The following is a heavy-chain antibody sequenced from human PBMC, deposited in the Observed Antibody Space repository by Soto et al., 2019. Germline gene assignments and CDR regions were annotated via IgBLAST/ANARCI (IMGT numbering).Heavy chain of an antibody. J-gene: IGHJ4*02. D-gene: IGHD2-21*02. CDR2: ISAYNGNT. CDR1: GYTFTSYG. CDR3: ARGVAGGVVVVTPTADY. Sequence: QVQLVQSGAEVKKPGVSVKVSCKASGYTFTSYGISWVRQAPGQGLEWMGWISAYNGNTNYAQKLQGRVTMTTDTSTSTAYMELRSLRSDDTAVYYCARGVAGGVVVVTPTADYWGQGTLVTVSS. V-gene: IGHV1-18*01.